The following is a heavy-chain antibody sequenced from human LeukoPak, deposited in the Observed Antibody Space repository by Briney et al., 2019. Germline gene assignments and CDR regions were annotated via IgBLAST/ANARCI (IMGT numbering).Heavy chain of an antibody. Sequence: ASVKVSCKASGYTFTSYDINWVRQATGQGLEWMGWMNPNSGNTGYAQKFQGRVTMTRNTSISTAYMELSSLRSEDTAVYYCARDQIEFYSGSYGWVDYWGQGTLVTVSS. CDR1: GYTFTSYD. J-gene: IGHJ4*02. D-gene: IGHD1-26*01. CDR2: MNPNSGNT. V-gene: IGHV1-8*01. CDR3: ARDQIEFYSGSYGWVDY.